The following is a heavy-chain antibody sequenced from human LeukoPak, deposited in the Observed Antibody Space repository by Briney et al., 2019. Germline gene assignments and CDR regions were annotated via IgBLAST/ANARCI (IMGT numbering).Heavy chain of an antibody. CDR3: ARERERVACSGDSCYSYNAMDV. CDR1: GYTFTSYG. CDR2: ITAYNGHT. V-gene: IGHV1-18*01. D-gene: IGHD2-15*01. J-gene: IGHJ6*02. Sequence: GSVKVSCKASGYTFTSYGISRVRQAPGQGLEWMGWITAYNGHTNYAQNLQGRVTMTTDTSTNTAYMELRSLRPDDTAVYYCARERERVACSGDSCYSYNAMDVWGRGTTVTVSS.